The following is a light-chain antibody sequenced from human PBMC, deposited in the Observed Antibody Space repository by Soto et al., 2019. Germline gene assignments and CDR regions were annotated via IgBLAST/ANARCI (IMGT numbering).Light chain of an antibody. CDR2: ATY. J-gene: IGKJ1*01. CDR3: QHYGT. Sequence: EIVLTQSPGTRSLSPGERATLSCRASQSVSSSYLAWYRQRPGQAPRLLIYATYSRATGVPDRFSGSGSGTDFTLTISRLEPEDFAVYYCQHYGTFGQGTKVDIK. CDR1: QSVSSSY. V-gene: IGKV3-20*01.